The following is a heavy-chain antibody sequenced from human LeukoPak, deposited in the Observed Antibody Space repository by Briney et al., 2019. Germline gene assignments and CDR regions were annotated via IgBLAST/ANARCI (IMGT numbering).Heavy chain of an antibody. D-gene: IGHD3-9*01. CDR2: IYYSGST. V-gene: IGHV4-59*01. CDR3: ARTPYYDILTGFPNNWFDP. J-gene: IGHJ5*02. CDR1: GGSISSYY. Sequence: SETLSLTCTVPGGSISSYYWSWIRQPPGKGLEWIGYIYYSGSTNYNPSLKSRVTISVDTSKNQFSLKLSSVTAADTAVYYCARTPYYDILTGFPNNWFDPWGQGTLVTVSS.